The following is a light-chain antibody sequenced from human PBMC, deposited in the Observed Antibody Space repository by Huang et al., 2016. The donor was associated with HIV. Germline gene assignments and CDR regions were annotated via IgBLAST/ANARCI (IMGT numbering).Light chain of an antibody. V-gene: IGKV1-17*03. J-gene: IGKJ4*01. CDR1: QGIHDY. Sequence: DIQMTQSPSSMSASVGDRVNITCRASQGIHDYLAWFQQKPGKAPKRLIYAVSSLQSGEPPRVSRNGSGKEFTLTIRGRRPGDCATYNYLQHKGDSFSFGGETNVGIQ. CDR2: AVS. CDR3: LQHKGDSFS.